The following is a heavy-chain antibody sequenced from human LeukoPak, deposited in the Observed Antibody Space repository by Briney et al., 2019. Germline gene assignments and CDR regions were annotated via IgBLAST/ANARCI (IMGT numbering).Heavy chain of an antibody. J-gene: IGHJ4*02. CDR1: GFTFDDYG. CDR2: INWNGGST. CDR3: ARGGDYSFAYYFDY. Sequence: GGSLRLSCAASGFTFDDYGMSWVRQAPGKGLEWVSGINWNGGSTGYADSVKGRFTISRDNAKNSLYLQMNSLRAEDTAVYYCARGGDYSFAYYFDYWGQGTLVTVSS. V-gene: IGHV3-20*04. D-gene: IGHD4-11*01.